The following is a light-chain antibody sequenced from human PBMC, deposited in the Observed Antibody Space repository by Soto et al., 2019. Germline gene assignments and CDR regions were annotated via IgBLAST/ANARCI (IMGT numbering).Light chain of an antibody. J-gene: IGKJ4*01. CDR3: QQRGNWPPT. CDR1: QSVSSY. V-gene: IGKV3-11*01. CDR2: DAS. Sequence: EIVLTQSPATLSLSPGERATLSCRASQSVSSYLAWYQQKPGQAPRLLIYDASNRATGIPARFSGSGSGTDFTLTISSLEPEDFAVYYCQQRGNWPPTFGGGTKVDIK.